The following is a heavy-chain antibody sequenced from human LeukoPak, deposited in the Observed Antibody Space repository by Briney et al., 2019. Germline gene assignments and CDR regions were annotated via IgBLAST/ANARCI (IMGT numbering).Heavy chain of an antibody. V-gene: IGHV1-46*01. Sequence: ASVKVSCKAFGYTFTSNYMHWVRQAPGQGPEWMGIINPSGGSTSYAQKFQGRVTMTRDMSTSTVYMELSSLRSEDTAVYYCARDSGLLRPSDAFDIWGQGTMVTVSS. D-gene: IGHD2-15*01. J-gene: IGHJ3*02. CDR1: GYTFTSNY. CDR3: ARDSGLLRPSDAFDI. CDR2: INPSGGST.